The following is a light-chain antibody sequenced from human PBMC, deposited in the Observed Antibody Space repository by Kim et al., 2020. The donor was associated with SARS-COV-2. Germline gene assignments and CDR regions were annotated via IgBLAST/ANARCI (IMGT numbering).Light chain of an antibody. CDR2: GAS. Sequence: DIQMTQSPSPLPASVGDRVTITCRASQSISRYLNWYQQKPGKAPILLIYGASSLQSGVPSRFSGSGSGTDFTLTISSLQPEDFATYYCQQSYNTPWTFGQVTKVDIK. J-gene: IGKJ1*01. CDR1: QSISRY. CDR3: QQSYNTPWT. V-gene: IGKV1-39*01.